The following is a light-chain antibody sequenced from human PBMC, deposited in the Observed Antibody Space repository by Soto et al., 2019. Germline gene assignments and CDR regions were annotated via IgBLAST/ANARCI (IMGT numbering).Light chain of an antibody. CDR3: QQRSNWPPYT. CDR1: QSVSTY. Sequence: EIVLTQSPATLSLSPGVSATLSCRASQSVSTYLAWYQHKPGLAPRLLISDASNRATGIPARFSGSGSGTAFTLTISSLEPEDFAVYYCQQRSNWPPYTFGQGTKLEIK. CDR2: DAS. J-gene: IGKJ2*01. V-gene: IGKV3-11*01.